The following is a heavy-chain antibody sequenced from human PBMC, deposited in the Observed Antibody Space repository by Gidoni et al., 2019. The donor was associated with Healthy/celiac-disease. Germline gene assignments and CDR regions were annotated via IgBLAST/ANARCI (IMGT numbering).Heavy chain of an antibody. V-gene: IGHV3-48*01. CDR2: ISSSSSTI. J-gene: IGHJ3*02. CDR1: GFTFSSYS. CDR3: ARGDVDNWNPVRIFDI. Sequence: EVQLVESGGGLVQPGGSLRPSCAASGFTFSSYSMNWVRQAPGKGLEWVSYISSSSSTIYDADSVKGRFTISRDNAKNSLYLQMNSLRAEDTAVYYCARGDVDNWNPVRIFDIWGQGTMVTVSS. D-gene: IGHD1-20*01.